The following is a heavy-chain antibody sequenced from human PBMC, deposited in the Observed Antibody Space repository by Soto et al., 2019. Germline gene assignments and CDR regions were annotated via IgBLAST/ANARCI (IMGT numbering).Heavy chain of an antibody. V-gene: IGHV4-59*01. D-gene: IGHD2-15*01. J-gene: IGHJ6*02. Sequence: PSETLSLTCTVSGGSISSYYWSWIRQPPGKGLEWIGYIYYSGSTNYNPSLKSRVTISVDTSKNQFSLKLSSVTAADTAVYYCARPALGYCSGGSCHPSGMDVWGQGTTVTGSS. CDR3: ARPALGYCSGGSCHPSGMDV. CDR2: IYYSGST. CDR1: GGSISSYY.